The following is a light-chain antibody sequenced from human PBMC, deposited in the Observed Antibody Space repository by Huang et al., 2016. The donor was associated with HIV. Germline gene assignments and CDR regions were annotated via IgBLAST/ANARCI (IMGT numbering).Light chain of an antibody. V-gene: IGKV4-1*01. CDR2: WAS. CDR1: QSVLYSSNNKDC. CDR3: QQYYDTPYT. J-gene: IGKJ2*01. Sequence: DIVMTQSPDSLAVSLGERATINCKSSQSVLYSSNNKDCLGWYQQKPGQHPKLLVYWASTRESGVPDRFSGSGSGTDFTLTISSLQAEDVAVYYCQQYYDTPYTFGQGTKLEIK.